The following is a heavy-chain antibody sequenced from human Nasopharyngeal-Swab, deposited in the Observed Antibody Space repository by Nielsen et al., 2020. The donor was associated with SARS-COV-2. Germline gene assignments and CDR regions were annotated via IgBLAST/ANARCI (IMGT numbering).Heavy chain of an antibody. CDR1: GFTFSAYD. CDR3: AREEGSYSSGTIDY. V-gene: IGHV3-48*03. D-gene: IGHD6-19*01. J-gene: IGHJ4*02. Sequence: GESLKISCAASGFTFSAYDMNWVRQAPGKGLEWVSYISSTGSTINYADSVKGRVTISRDNAKNSLYLQMNSLRAEDTAVYYCAREEGSYSSGTIDYWGQGTLVTVSS. CDR2: ISSTGSTI.